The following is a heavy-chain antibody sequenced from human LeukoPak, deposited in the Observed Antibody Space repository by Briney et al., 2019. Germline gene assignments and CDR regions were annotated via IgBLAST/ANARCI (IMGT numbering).Heavy chain of an antibody. CDR2: IYYSGST. CDR1: GGSISRGDYY. Sequence: SETLSLTCSVSGGSISRGDYYWTWIRQPPGKGLEWIGYIYYSGSTYYSPSLRSRVTKSVDTSKNQFSLKLTSVTAADTAVYYCARGYGDYLAFDIWGQGTMVTVSS. V-gene: IGHV4-30-4*01. J-gene: IGHJ3*02. CDR3: ARGYGDYLAFDI. D-gene: IGHD4-17*01.